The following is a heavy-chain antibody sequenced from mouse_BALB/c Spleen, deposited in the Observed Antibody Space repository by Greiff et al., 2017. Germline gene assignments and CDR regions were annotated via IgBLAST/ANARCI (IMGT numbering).Heavy chain of an antibody. CDR2: INPSTGCT. J-gene: IGHJ4*01. D-gene: IGHD1-3*01. Sequence: VQLVESGADLVKPGASVKMSCTASGFTFTSYWMHWVKQTPGQGLEWIGYINPSTGCTEYNKEFKDKATFTADKSSSTAYMQLSSLTSEDSAVYSGAKSGHRRGTYYYAMDYWGQGTSVTVSA. V-gene: IGHV1-7*01. CDR3: AKSGHRRGTYYYAMDY. CDR1: GFTFTSYW.